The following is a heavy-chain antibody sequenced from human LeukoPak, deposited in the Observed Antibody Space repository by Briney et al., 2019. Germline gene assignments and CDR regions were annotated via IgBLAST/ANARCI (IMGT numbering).Heavy chain of an antibody. V-gene: IGHV3-53*01. D-gene: IGHD2-21*01. CDR1: GFTVSSNY. Sequence: PGGSLRLSCAASGFTVSSNYMSWVRQAPGKGLEWVSVIYSGGNTYYADSVKGRFTISRDNSKNTLYLQMNSLRAEDTAVYYCARRFPSFDYWAREPWSPSPQ. CDR2: IYSGGNT. J-gene: IGHJ4*02. CDR3: ARRFPSFDY.